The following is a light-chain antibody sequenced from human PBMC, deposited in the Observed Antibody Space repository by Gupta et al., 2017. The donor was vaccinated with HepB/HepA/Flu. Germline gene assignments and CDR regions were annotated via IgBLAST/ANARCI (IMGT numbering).Light chain of an antibody. CDR2: RNN. J-gene: IGLJ3*02. V-gene: IGLV1-47*01. CDR3: ASGDDSPRGWV. CDR1: SSNIADNS. Sequence: SLLTQPPSASGAPGQTVTISCYGGSSNIADNSVYWYQQLPGTAPRLIVYRNNQRPSGVPDRFSASKSGTSASLVISGLRAEDEADYFCASGDDSPRGWVFGGGTKLTVL.